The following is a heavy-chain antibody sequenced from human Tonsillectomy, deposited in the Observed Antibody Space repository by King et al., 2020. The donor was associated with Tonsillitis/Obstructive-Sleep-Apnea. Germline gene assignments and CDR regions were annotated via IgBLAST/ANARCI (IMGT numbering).Heavy chain of an antibody. J-gene: IGHJ4*02. CDR1: GFTFDDYG. Sequence: VQLVESGGGVVRPGGSLRLSCAASGFTFDDYGMSWVRQAPGKGLEWVSGINWNGGSTGYADSVKGRFTISSDNAKNSLYLQMNSLRAEDTALYYCARDEGYCSGGSCQGDFDYWGQGTLVTVSS. CDR2: INWNGGST. D-gene: IGHD2-15*01. CDR3: ARDEGYCSGGSCQGDFDY. V-gene: IGHV3-20*04.